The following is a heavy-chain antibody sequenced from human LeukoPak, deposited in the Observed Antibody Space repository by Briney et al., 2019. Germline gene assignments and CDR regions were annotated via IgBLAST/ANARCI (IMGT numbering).Heavy chain of an antibody. Sequence: KTGGSLRLSCAASGFTFSSFAMTWVRQAPGQGLEWMGGIIPIFGTANYAQKFQGRVTITADESTSTAYMELSSLRSEDTAVYYCARDSICSGGNCYVYWGQGTLVTVSS. J-gene: IGHJ4*02. V-gene: IGHV1-69*01. D-gene: IGHD2-15*01. CDR2: IIPIFGTA. CDR3: ARDSICSGGNCYVY. CDR1: GFTFSSFA.